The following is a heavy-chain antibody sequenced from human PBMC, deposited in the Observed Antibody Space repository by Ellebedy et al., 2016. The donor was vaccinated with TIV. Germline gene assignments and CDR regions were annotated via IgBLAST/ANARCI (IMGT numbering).Heavy chain of an antibody. J-gene: IGHJ4*02. V-gene: IGHV1-18*01. CDR1: GYTFSNYG. Sequence: AASVKVSCKASGYTFSNYGISWARQAPGQGLEWMGWISAHNGNTNYAQKLQGRVTMTTDTSTSTAYMELRSLRSDDTAVYYCARSAVRMTMVRGVMPDLDSWGQGTLVSVSS. CDR2: ISAHNGNT. CDR3: ARSAVRMTMVRGVMPDLDS. D-gene: IGHD3-10*01.